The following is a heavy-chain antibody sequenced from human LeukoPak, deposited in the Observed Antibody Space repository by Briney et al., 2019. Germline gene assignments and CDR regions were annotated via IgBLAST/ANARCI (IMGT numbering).Heavy chain of an antibody. CDR1: GFTFSSYA. Sequence: GRSLRLSCAASGFTFSSYAMHWVRQAPGKGLEWVAVISYDGSNKYYADSVKGRFTISRDNSKNTLYLQMNSLRAEDTAVYYYARFPPLRFLEWFDLSTQHDAFDIWGQGTMVTVSS. V-gene: IGHV3-30-3*01. CDR3: ARFPPLRFLEWFDLSTQHDAFDI. CDR2: ISYDGSNK. J-gene: IGHJ3*02. D-gene: IGHD3-3*01.